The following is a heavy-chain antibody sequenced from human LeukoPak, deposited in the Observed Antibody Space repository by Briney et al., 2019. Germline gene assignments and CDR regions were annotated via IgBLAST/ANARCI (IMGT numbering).Heavy chain of an antibody. D-gene: IGHD4-17*01. CDR2: ISTDGNDK. J-gene: IGHJ5*02. CDR3: VRDILYGDHT. V-gene: IGHV3-30-3*01. Sequence: GGSLRLSCAASGFTFGTYAMHWVRQAPGKGLEWVAAISTDGNDKHYADSVKGRFTISRDNSKSTLYLQMNSLRVEDTAMYYCVRDILYGDHTWGQGTLVTVSS. CDR1: GFTFGTYA.